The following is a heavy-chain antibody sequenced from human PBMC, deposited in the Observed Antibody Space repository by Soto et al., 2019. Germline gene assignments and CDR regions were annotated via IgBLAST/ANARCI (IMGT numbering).Heavy chain of an antibody. J-gene: IGHJ6*02. CDR2: IKSKTDGGTT. V-gene: IGHV3-15*07. CDR1: GFTFSNAW. CDR3: TTPDNYGSGSYYYYYYGMDV. D-gene: IGHD3-10*01. Sequence: GGSLRLSCAASGFTFSNAWMNWVRQAPGKGLEWVGRIKSKTDGGTTDYAAPVKGRFTISRDDSKNTLYLQMNSLKTEDTAVYYCTTPDNYGSGSYYYYYYGMDVWGQGTTVTVSS.